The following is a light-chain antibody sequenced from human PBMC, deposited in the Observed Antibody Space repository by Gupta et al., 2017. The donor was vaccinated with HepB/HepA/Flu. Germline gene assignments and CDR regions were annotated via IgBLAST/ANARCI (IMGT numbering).Light chain of an antibody. CDR3: EQYVSILPYT. Sequence: DIVITQSPDSLSVSLGERATINCKSSQSVLYSSNNKNYLAWYQQKPGQPPKLLLYWAAPRESGVPDRFSGSGGGTDLTLTISSLQVEDVEVYYCEQYVSILPYTFGQGTKMEIK. J-gene: IGKJ2*01. CDR2: WAA. V-gene: IGKV4-1*01. CDR1: QSVLYSSNNKNY.